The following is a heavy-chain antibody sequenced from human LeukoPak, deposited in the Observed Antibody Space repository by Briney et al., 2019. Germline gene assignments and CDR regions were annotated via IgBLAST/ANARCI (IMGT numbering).Heavy chain of an antibody. J-gene: IGHJ4*02. Sequence: GGSLRFSCAASGFTFSSYAMSWVRQAPGKGLEWVSAISDSGGNTHYADSVKGRFTISRDNSKNTLYLQMDSLRAEDTALYYCAKAWSSGNYGPYFWGQGTLVTVSS. V-gene: IGHV3-23*01. D-gene: IGHD1-26*01. CDR1: GFTFSSYA. CDR3: AKAWSSGNYGPYF. CDR2: ISDSGGNT.